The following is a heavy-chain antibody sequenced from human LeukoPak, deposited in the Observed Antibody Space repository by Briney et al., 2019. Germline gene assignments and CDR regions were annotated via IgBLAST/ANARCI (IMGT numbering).Heavy chain of an antibody. V-gene: IGHV1-24*01. D-gene: IGHD6-13*01. Sequence: ASVKVSCKVSGYTLTELSMHWVRQAPGKGLEWMGGFDPEDGETIYAQKFQGRVTMTEDTSTDTAYMELSSLRSEDTAVYYCATDSTRAAAGTFDYWGQGTLVTVSS. CDR3: ATDSTRAAAGTFDY. CDR2: FDPEDGET. J-gene: IGHJ4*02. CDR1: GYTLTELS.